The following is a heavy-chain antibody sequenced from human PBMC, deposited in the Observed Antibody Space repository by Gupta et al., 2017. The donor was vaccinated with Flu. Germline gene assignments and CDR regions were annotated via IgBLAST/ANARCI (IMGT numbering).Heavy chain of an antibody. J-gene: IGHJ4*02. V-gene: IGHV4-59*01. CDR3: ARAGGYCSGGSCYPSWYFDY. CDR2: IYYSGST. D-gene: IGHD2-15*01. Sequence: QVQLQESGPGLVKPSETLSLTCTVSGGSISSYYWSWIRQPPGKGLEWIGYIYYSGSTNYNPSLKSRVTISVDTSKNQFSLKLSSVTAADTAVYYCARAGGYCSGGSCYPSWYFDYWGQGTLVTVSS. CDR1: GGSISSYY.